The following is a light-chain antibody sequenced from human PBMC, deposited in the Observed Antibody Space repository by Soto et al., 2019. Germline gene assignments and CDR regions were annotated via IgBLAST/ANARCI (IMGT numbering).Light chain of an antibody. CDR1: QSLLQNDGYNF. Sequence: DIVMNQSPLSLPVTPGEPASISCRSSQSLLQNDGYNFLAWYLQKPGQSPQLLIYLGSNRASGVTDRFSGSGSGTDFTLKISRVEAEDVGVYYCMQALQIPWTFGQGTKVEIK. CDR2: LGS. J-gene: IGKJ1*01. V-gene: IGKV2-28*01. CDR3: MQALQIPWT.